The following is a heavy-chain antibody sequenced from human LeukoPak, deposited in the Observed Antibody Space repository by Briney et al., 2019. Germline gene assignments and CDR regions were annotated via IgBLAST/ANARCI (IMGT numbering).Heavy chain of an antibody. CDR2: IYSSGST. Sequence: SQTLSLTCTVSGGSISSGSYFWSWIRQPAGKGLEWIGRIYSSGSTNYNPSLKSRVTISVDTSKNQFSLKLSSVSAADTAVYYCAVTLGAVGYYYGMDVWGQGTTVTVSS. D-gene: IGHD6-13*01. CDR3: AVTLGAVGYYYGMDV. J-gene: IGHJ6*02. CDR1: GGSISSGSYF. V-gene: IGHV4-61*02.